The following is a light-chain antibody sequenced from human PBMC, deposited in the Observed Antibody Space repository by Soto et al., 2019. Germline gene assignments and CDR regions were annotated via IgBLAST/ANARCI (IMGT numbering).Light chain of an antibody. CDR3: ATWDRSLSVGV. CDR1: SSNIGNNY. V-gene: IGLV1-51*01. J-gene: IGLJ2*01. Sequence: QSVLTQPPSVSAAPGQKVTISCSGSSSNIGNNYVFWYQQLPGTAPKLLIYDNDKRPSGIPDLFSGSKSGTSATLGITGLQTGDEADYYCATWDRSLSVGVFGGGTKVTVL. CDR2: DND.